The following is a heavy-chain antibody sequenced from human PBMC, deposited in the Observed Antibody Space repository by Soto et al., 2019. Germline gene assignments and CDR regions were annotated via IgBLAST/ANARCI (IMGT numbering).Heavy chain of an antibody. Sequence: SETLSLTCTVSGGSISSSSYYWGWIRQPPGKGLEWIGSIYYSGSTYYKPSLKSRVTISVDTSKNQFSLKLSSVTAADTAVYYCAREELRRDYYYGMDVWGQGTTVTVSS. CDR1: GGSISSSSYY. V-gene: IGHV4-39*02. CDR3: AREELRRDYYYGMDV. D-gene: IGHD1-7*01. CDR2: IYYSGST. J-gene: IGHJ6*02.